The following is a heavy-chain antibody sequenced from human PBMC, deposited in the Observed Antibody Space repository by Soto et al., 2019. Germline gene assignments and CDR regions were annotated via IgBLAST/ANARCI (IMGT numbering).Heavy chain of an antibody. V-gene: IGHV4-31*03. CDR1: GGSISSGGYY. D-gene: IGHD1-1*01. Sequence: QVQLQESGPGLVKPSQTLSLTCTVSGGSISSGGYYWSWIRRQPGKGLEWIGYIYYSGSTYYNPSLMSRVTISVDTSKNQFSLKLSSVTAADTAVYYCARDAGRSMDVWGQGTTVTVSS. CDR3: ARDAGRSMDV. CDR2: IYYSGST. J-gene: IGHJ6*02.